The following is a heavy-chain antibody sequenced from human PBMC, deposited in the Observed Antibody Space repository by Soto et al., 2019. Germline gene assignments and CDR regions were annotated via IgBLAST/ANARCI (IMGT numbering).Heavy chain of an antibody. CDR2: INDRGSI. D-gene: IGHD3-9*01. J-gene: IGHJ2*01. CDR3: ARESHDILTGPPWVWYFDL. V-gene: IGHV4-34*01. CDR1: GGSFSGYY. Sequence: QVQLQQWGAGPLRPLETLSLTCGVSGGSFSGYYWAWIRQSPGKGLEWIGDINDRGSINYNPSLKSRVIISVDTSKNHYSLNLRSVTAADTAVYYCARESHDILTGPPWVWYFDLWGRGTLVTVSS.